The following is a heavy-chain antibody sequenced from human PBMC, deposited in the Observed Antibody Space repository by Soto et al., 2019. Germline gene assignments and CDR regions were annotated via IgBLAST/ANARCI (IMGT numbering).Heavy chain of an antibody. CDR3: ARSLVTRYCSGGSCYSQKTFDY. Sequence: ASVKDSCKASGYTFTSYGISWVRQAPGQGLEWMGWISAYNGNTNYERKLQGRVTMTTDTSTSTAYMELRGLRSDDTAVYYCARSLVTRYCSGGSCYSQKTFDYWGQGTLVTVSS. CDR2: ISAYNGNT. CDR1: GYTFTSYG. D-gene: IGHD2-15*01. V-gene: IGHV1-18*01. J-gene: IGHJ4*02.